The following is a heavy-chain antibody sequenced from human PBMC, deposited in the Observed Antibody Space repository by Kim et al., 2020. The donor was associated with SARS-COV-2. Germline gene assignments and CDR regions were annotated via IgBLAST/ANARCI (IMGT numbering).Heavy chain of an antibody. J-gene: IGHJ6*01. Sequence: GGSLRLSCTVSGFTFNGYKMSWVRQPPGKGLEWVSSVSGCGGSMFYADSVKGRFTISRDNSQSSLYLQMTSLRAEDTAVYYCAREQRCSSCDYGGEPYY. V-gene: IGHV3-21*01. CDR2: VSGCGGSM. CDR3: AREQRCSSCDYGGEPYY. D-gene: IGHD5-12*01. CDR1: GFTFNGYK.